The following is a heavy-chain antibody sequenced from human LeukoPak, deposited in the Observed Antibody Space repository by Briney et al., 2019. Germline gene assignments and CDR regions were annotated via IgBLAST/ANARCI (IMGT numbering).Heavy chain of an antibody. D-gene: IGHD4-11*01. CDR1: DGSISSYY. CDR3: ARQGSSNSADWFDP. J-gene: IGHJ5*02. V-gene: IGHV4-4*07. Sequence: SETLSLTCTVSDGSISSYYWSWIRQPAGKGLEWIGRIYSSGSTNYNPSLKSRVAMSVDTSKNQFSLKLSSVTAADTAVYYCARQGSSNSADWFDPWGQGTLVTVSS. CDR2: IYSSGST.